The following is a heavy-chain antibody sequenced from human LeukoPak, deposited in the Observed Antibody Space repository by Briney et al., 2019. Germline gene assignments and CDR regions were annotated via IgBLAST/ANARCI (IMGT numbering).Heavy chain of an antibody. V-gene: IGHV4-39*07. CDR1: GDSISSSSYY. CDR3: TRENRPFRPFAY. CDR2: ISHSGTT. Sequence: KSSETLSLTCTVSGDSISSSSYYWGWIRQPPGKGLEWIGEISHSGTTNYNPSLRSRVTMFLDRANNQFSLSLTSVTAADSAVYYCTRENRPFRPFAYWGQGVLVTVSS. D-gene: IGHD2/OR15-2a*01. J-gene: IGHJ4*02.